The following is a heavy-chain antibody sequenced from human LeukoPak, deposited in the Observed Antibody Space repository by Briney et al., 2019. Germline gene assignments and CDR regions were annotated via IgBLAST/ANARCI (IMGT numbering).Heavy chain of an antibody. Sequence: ASVKVSCKVSGYTLTELSMHWVRQAPGKGLEWMGGFDPEDGETIYAQKFQGRVTMTRDTSISTAYMELSRLRSDDTVVYYCARDLHYDILTGYYPDWGQGTLVTVSS. CDR2: FDPEDGET. CDR1: GYTLTELS. J-gene: IGHJ4*02. CDR3: ARDLHYDILTGYYPD. D-gene: IGHD3-9*01. V-gene: IGHV1-24*01.